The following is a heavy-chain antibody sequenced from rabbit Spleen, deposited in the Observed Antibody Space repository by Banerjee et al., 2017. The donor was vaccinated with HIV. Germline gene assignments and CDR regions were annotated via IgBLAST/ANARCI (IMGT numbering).Heavy chain of an antibody. CDR3: ARDAGIYDYIDVYFNL. CDR2: INTVAGKT. J-gene: IGHJ4*01. CDR1: GVSFSDKDV. D-gene: IGHD4-2*01. Sequence: QSLEESGGGLVKPEGSLTLTCKASGVSFSDKDVMCWVRQAPGKGLEWIACINTVAGKTVYASWAKGRFIMSRTSSTTVTLQMTTLTAADTATYFCARDAGIYDYIDVYFNLWGPGTLVTVS. V-gene: IGHV1S40*01.